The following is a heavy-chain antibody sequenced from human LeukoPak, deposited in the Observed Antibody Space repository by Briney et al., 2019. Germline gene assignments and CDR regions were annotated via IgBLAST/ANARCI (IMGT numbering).Heavy chain of an antibody. Sequence: GGSLRLSCAASGFTFSSYWMSWVRQAPGKGLEWVANIKQDGSEKYYVDSVKGRFTISRDNAKNSLYLQMNGLRAEDTAVYYCARVLGGVIISPALLDYWGQGTLVTVSS. J-gene: IGHJ4*02. CDR1: GFTFSSYW. V-gene: IGHV3-7*01. CDR3: ARVLGGVIISPALLDY. D-gene: IGHD3-16*02. CDR2: IKQDGSEK.